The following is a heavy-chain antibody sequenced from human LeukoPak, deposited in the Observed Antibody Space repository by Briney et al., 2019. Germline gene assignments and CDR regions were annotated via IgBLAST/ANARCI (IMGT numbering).Heavy chain of an antibody. CDR2: IKQDGSEK. V-gene: IGHV3-7*01. J-gene: IGHJ4*02. CDR1: GFTLSSYW. Sequence: PGGSLRLSCAASGFTLSSYWMTWVRQAPGKGLEWVANIKQDGSEKTYVDSVGGRFTISRDNAKTSLYLQMNSLRVDDTAIYYCARGLVTMLRGVMGYWGQGTLVTVSS. D-gene: IGHD3-10*01. CDR3: ARGLVTMLRGVMGY.